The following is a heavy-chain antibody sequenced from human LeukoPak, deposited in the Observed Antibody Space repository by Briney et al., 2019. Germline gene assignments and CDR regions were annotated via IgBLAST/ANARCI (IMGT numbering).Heavy chain of an antibody. J-gene: IGHJ3*02. Sequence: SETLSLTCTVSGGSISSSSYYWGWIRQPPGKGLEWIGSIYYSGSTNYNPSLKSRVTISVDTSKNQFSLKLSSVTAADTAVYYCARATTDWLLYPRPNAFDIWGQGTMVTVSS. CDR1: GGSISSSSYY. D-gene: IGHD3-9*01. CDR3: ARATTDWLLYPRPNAFDI. CDR2: IYYSGST. V-gene: IGHV4-39*07.